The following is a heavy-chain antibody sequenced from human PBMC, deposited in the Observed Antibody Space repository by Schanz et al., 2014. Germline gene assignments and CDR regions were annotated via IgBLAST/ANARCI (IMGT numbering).Heavy chain of an antibody. CDR3: AKCIGWYGRCAFDI. CDR2: IYSGGST. V-gene: IGHV3-NL1*01. D-gene: IGHD6-19*01. J-gene: IGHJ3*02. CDR1: GFTFSDYA. Sequence: QVQLVESGGGLVKPGGSLRLSCAASGFTFSDYALHWVRQAPGKGLEWVAVIYSGGSTFYTDSVKGRFTISRDNSKNTLYLQMNSLIAEDTAVYYCAKCIGWYGRCAFDIWGQGTMVTVSS.